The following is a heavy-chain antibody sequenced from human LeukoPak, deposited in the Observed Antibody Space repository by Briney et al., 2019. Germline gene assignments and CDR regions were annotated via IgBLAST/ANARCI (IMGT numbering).Heavy chain of an antibody. CDR2: TIPIFGTA. Sequence: SVKVSCKASGGTFSSYAISWVRQAPGQGLEWMGGTIPIFGTANYAQKFQGRVTITADESTSTAYMELSSLRSEDTAVYYCARSYYDGSGLNWFDPWGQGTLVTVSS. J-gene: IGHJ5*02. CDR3: ARSYYDGSGLNWFDP. V-gene: IGHV1-69*01. D-gene: IGHD3-22*01. CDR1: GGTFSSYA.